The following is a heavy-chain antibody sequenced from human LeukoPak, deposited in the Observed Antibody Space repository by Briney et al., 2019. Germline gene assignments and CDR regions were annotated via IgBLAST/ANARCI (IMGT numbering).Heavy chain of an antibody. Sequence: SVKVSCKASGGTFSSYAISWVRQAPGQGLEWMGGIIPIFGTANYAQKFQGRVTITTDESTSTAYMELSSLRSEDTAVYYCARGTVSGQDYYYMDVWGKGTTVTVSS. J-gene: IGHJ6*03. CDR1: GGTFSSYA. D-gene: IGHD2-15*01. CDR2: IIPIFGTA. V-gene: IGHV1-69*05. CDR3: ARGTVSGQDYYYMDV.